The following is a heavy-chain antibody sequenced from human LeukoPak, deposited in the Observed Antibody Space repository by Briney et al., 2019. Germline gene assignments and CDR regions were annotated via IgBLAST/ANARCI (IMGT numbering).Heavy chain of an antibody. Sequence: SETLSLTCTVSGGSISSGSYYWSWIRQPAGKGLEWIGRIYTSGSTNYNPSLKSRVTISVDTSKNQFSLKLSSVTAADTALYHCARGITAGYYYYMDVWGKGTTVTVSS. CDR2: IYTSGST. D-gene: IGHD1-20*01. CDR1: GGSISSGSYY. CDR3: ARGITAGYYYYMDV. J-gene: IGHJ6*03. V-gene: IGHV4-61*02.